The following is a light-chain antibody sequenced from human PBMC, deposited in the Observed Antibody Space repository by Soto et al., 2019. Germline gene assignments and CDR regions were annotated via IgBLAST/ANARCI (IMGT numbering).Light chain of an antibody. J-gene: IGKJ1*01. CDR2: GAS. CDR3: QQHNNWPPWT. Sequence: EIVMTQSPATLSVSPGERATLSCRASQSVSSNLAWYQQKPGQAPRLLIYGASTRATGIPGRFSGSGYGTEFTLTISSLQFEDFAVYYCQQHNNWPPWTFGQGTKVDIK. V-gene: IGKV3-15*01. CDR1: QSVSSN.